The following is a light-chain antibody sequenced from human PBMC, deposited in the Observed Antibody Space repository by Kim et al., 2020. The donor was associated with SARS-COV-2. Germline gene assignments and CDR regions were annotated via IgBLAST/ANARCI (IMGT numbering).Light chain of an antibody. Sequence: QSNPYTCPVTSSDVGGYNNVSWFQQPPGKAPKLMLFDVSQRPSGVSNRFSGSKSGNTASLTISGLQAEDEADYHCSSYTSSRTWVFGGGTQLTVL. CDR3: SSYTSSRTWV. CDR2: DVS. V-gene: IGLV2-14*04. CDR1: SSDVGGYNN. J-gene: IGLJ3*02.